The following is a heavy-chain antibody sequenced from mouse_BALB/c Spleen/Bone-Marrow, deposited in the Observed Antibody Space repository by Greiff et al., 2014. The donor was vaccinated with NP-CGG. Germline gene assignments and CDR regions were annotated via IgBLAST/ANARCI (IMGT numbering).Heavy chain of an antibody. V-gene: IGHV5-17*02. CDR3: TRSGTLGAMDY. D-gene: IGHD3-3*01. Sequence: EVMLVESGGGLVQPGGSRKLSCAASGFTFSSFGMHWVRQAPEKGLEWVAYISSGSSTIYYADTMKGRFTTSRDNPKNTLFLQMTSLRSEDTAMYYCTRSGTLGAMDYWGQGTSVTVSS. J-gene: IGHJ4*01. CDR2: ISSGSSTI. CDR1: GFTFSSFG.